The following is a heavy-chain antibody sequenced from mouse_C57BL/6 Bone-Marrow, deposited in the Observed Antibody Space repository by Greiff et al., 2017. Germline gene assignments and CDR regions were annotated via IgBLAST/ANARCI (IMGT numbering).Heavy chain of an antibody. CDR1: GYTFTSYW. V-gene: IGHV1-69*01. J-gene: IGHJ2*03. D-gene: IGHD3-2*02. Sequence: QVQLQQPGAELVMPGASVKLSCKASGYTFTSYWMHWVKQRPGQGLEWIGEIDPSDSYTNYNQKFKGKSTLTVDKSSSTAYMQLSSLTSEDSAVYSCAREGAKATDYWGRGTGLTVSA. CDR3: AREGAKATDY. CDR2: IDPSDSYT.